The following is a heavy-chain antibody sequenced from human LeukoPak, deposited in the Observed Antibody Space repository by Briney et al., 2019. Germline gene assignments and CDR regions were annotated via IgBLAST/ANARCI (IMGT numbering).Heavy chain of an antibody. CDR1: GFTFSSYG. D-gene: IGHD2-15*01. J-gene: IGHJ4*02. CDR2: ISYDGSNK. Sequence: GGCLRLSCAASGFTFSSYGMHWVRQAPGKGLEWVAVISYDGSNKYYADSVKGRFTISRDNSKNTLYLQMNSLRAEDTAVYYCAQGAGYCSGGSCYSIDYWGQGTLVTVSS. V-gene: IGHV3-30*18. CDR3: AQGAGYCSGGSCYSIDY.